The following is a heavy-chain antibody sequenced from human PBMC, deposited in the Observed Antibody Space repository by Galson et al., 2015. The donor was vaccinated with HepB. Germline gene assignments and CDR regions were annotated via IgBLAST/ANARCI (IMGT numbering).Heavy chain of an antibody. CDR1: GFTFSSYA. Sequence: SLRLSCAASGFTFSSYAMSWVRQAPGKGLEWVSAISGSGDGTYYADSVKGRFTISRDNSKNTLYLQMNNLRAEDTAIYYCAKDGNPYYDFWSGSYGGYYYYMDVWGKGTTVTVSS. D-gene: IGHD3-3*01. V-gene: IGHV3-23*01. CDR3: AKDGNPYYDFWSGSYGGYYYYMDV. CDR2: ISGSGDGT. J-gene: IGHJ6*03.